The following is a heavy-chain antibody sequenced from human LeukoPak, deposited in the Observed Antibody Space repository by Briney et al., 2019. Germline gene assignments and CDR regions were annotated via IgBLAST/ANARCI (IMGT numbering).Heavy chain of an antibody. D-gene: IGHD3-16*01. J-gene: IGHJ2*01. CDR3: TTDPSDYVSIWAVL. CDR2: IKSKTDGGTT. Sequence: GGSLRLSCAASGFTLSNAWMSWVRQAPGKGLEWVGRIKSKTDGGTTDYAAPVKGRFTISRDDSKNTLYLQMNSLKTEDTAVYYCTTDPSDYVSIWAVLWGRGTLVTVSS. V-gene: IGHV3-15*01. CDR1: GFTLSNAW.